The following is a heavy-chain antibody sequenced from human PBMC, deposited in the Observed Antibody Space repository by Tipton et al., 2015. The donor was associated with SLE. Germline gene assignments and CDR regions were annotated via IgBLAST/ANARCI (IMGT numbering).Heavy chain of an antibody. D-gene: IGHD2-21*01. J-gene: IGHJ3*02. CDR3: ARALLEDSNVAFDI. Sequence: LRLSCAVYGGSFSGYYWSWIRQPPGKGLEWIGEINHSGSTNYNPSLKSRVTISVDTSKNQFSLKLSSVTAADTAVYYCARALLEDSNVAFDIWGQGTMVTVSS. CDR2: INHSGST. CDR1: GGSFSGYY. V-gene: IGHV4-34*01.